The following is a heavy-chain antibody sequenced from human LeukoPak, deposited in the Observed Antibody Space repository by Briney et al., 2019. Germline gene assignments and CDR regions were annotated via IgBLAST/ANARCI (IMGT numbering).Heavy chain of an antibody. CDR3: ERGETYYDILTGYYPTFDY. J-gene: IGHJ4*02. CDR1: GGSISSYY. CDR2: IYYSGST. Sequence: SETLSLTCTVSGGSISSYYWSWIRQPPGKGLEWIWYIYYSGSTTYNPSLKSRVPISVDTSKNQFSLKLSSVTAADTAVYYCERGETYYDILTGYYPTFDYWGQGTLVTVSS. V-gene: IGHV4-59*01. D-gene: IGHD3-9*01.